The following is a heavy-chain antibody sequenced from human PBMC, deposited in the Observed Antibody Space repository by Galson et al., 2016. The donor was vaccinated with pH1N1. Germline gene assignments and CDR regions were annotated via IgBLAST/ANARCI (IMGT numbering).Heavy chain of an antibody. CDR2: IYPDDSDT. D-gene: IGHD6-19*01. J-gene: IGHJ6*02. CDR1: GSSFADHW. CDR3: ARHRVAGSRGSGMDV. V-gene: IGHV5-51*01. Sequence: QSGAEVKKPGESLRISCQASGSSFADHWIAWVRQVPGEGLEWMGFIYPDDSDTKYNPSFQGQVIISADESFNTAYLQWSSLKASDTAMYYCARHRVAGSRGSGMDVWGQGTTVTVSS.